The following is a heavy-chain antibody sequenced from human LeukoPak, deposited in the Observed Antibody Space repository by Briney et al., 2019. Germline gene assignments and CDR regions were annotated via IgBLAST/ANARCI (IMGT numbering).Heavy chain of an antibody. V-gene: IGHV4-59*01. J-gene: IGHJ6*03. CDR3: ARAPERWYSYGSYTYYYMDV. CDR1: GGSISSYY. D-gene: IGHD5-18*01. CDR2: ISYSGST. Sequence: TSETLSLTCTVSGGSISSYYWNWIRQPPGKGLEWIGSISYSGSTNYNPSLESRVTISVDTSKNQISLKLSSVTAADTTVYYCARAPERWYSYGSYTYYYMDVWGKGTTVTVSS.